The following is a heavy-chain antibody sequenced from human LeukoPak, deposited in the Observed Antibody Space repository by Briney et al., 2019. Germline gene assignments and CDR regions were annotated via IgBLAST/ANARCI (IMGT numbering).Heavy chain of an antibody. V-gene: IGHV3-30*02. D-gene: IGHD4-23*01. J-gene: IGHJ4*02. CDR2: IRYDGSNR. CDR3: ANDGPRALVGGKDTFDY. CDR1: GFTFSSYG. Sequence: GGSLRLSCAAPGFTFSSYGMHWVRQAPGKGLEWVAFIRYDGSNRYYADSVKGRFTISRDNSKNTLYLQMNSLRAEDTAVYYCANDGPRALVGGKDTFDYWGQGTLVTVSS.